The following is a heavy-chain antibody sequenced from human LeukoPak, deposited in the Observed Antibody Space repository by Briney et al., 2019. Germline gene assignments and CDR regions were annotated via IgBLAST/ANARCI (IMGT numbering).Heavy chain of an antibody. D-gene: IGHD6-19*01. CDR2: INTNTGNP. Sequence: GASVKVSCKASGYTFTSYAMNWVRQAPGQGLEWMGWINTNTGNPTYAQGSTGRFVFSLDTSVSTAYLQISSLKAEDTAVYYCVRGLAVAGTGDFDYWGQGTLVTVSS. J-gene: IGHJ4*02. CDR3: VRGLAVAGTGDFDY. CDR1: GYTFTSYA. V-gene: IGHV7-4-1*02.